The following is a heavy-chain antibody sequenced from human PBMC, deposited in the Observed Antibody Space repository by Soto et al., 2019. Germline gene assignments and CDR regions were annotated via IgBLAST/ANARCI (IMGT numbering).Heavy chain of an antibody. CDR3: ARGYATTWYTYYFDY. CDR1: GGSISSYY. V-gene: IGHV4-59*08. J-gene: IGHJ4*02. Sequence: SETLSLTCAVSGGSISSYYWGWIRQPPGKGLEWMGYISYSGSTNYNPSLKSRVTISTDTTKNQLSLKLTSVTAADTAVYHCARGYATTWYTYYFDYWGQGTLVTVSS. D-gene: IGHD1-1*01. CDR2: ISYSGST.